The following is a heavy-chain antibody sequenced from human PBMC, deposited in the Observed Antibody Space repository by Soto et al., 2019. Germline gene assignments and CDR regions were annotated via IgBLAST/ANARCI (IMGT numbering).Heavy chain of an antibody. D-gene: IGHD2-2*01. CDR2: INPYNGNT. V-gene: IGHV1-18*01. CDR3: AREYCDSTSCFLPHY. CDR1: GYTFTSYG. Sequence: ASVKVSCKASGYTFTSYGLSWVRQAPGQGLEWMGWINPYNGNTKDTQKLQGRVTMTTDTSTSTAYMELRSLRSDDTAVYYCAREYCDSTSCFLPHYWGQAALVTGPS. J-gene: IGHJ4*02.